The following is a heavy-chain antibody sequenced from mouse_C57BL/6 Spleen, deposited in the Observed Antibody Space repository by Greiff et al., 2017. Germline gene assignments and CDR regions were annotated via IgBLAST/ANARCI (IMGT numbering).Heavy chain of an antibody. CDR2: ISNGGGST. J-gene: IGHJ1*03. Sequence: DVMLVESGGGLVQPGGSLKLSCAASGFTFSDYYMYWVRQTPEKRLEWVAYISNGGGSTYYPDTVKGRFTISRDNAKNTLYLQMSRLKSEDTAMYYCARNWGGYFDVWGTGTTVTVSS. V-gene: IGHV5-12*01. D-gene: IGHD4-1*01. CDR1: GFTFSDYY. CDR3: ARNWGGYFDV.